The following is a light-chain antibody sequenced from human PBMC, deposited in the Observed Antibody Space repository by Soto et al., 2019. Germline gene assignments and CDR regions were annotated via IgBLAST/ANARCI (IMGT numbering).Light chain of an antibody. CDR3: QQRYNRPPYT. J-gene: IGKJ2*01. CDR1: QTVSSY. CDR2: DSS. V-gene: IGKV3-11*01. Sequence: EIVLTQSPATLSLSPGERATLSCRASQTVSSYVAWYQQRHGQAPRLVIYDSSNRAPGVPARFSGSGSATQFTLTISSLEHEDSAVNYCQQRYNRPPYTFGQGTKLEIK.